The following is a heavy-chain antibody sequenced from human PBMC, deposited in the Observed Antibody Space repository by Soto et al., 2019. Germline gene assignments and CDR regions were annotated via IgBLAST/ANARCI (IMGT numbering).Heavy chain of an antibody. CDR2: VYYSGTT. CDR1: SPSIDKYY. J-gene: IGHJ4*02. D-gene: IGHD3-10*01. Sequence: SVTLSLTSPLSSPSIDKYYRNWIRQPPGKGLEWIGHVYYSGTTRYNPSLKSRVTLSVDTSNNQFSLNLTSVTAADTAVYYCARGRWGPPGSFDFWGQGTLVT. V-gene: IGHV4-59*01. CDR3: ARGRWGPPGSFDF.